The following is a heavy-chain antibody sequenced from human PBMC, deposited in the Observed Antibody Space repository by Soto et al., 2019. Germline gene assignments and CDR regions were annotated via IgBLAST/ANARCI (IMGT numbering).Heavy chain of an antibody. J-gene: IGHJ6*03. D-gene: IGHD3-9*01. CDR1: GGSFSGYY. CDR2: INHSGST. CDR3: ARAAPYYDILDEDFYYYYYMDV. Sequence: SETLSLTCAVYGGSFSGYYWSWIRQPPGKGLEWIGEINHSGSTNYNPSLKSRVTISVDTSKNQFSLKLSSVTAADTAVYYCARAAPYYDILDEDFYYYYYMDVWGKGTTVT. V-gene: IGHV4-34*01.